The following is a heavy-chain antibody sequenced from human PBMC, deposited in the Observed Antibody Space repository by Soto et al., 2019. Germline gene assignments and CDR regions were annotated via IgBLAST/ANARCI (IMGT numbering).Heavy chain of an antibody. CDR1: GFSFTSHW. CDR3: ARDQGREILASAFDF. J-gene: IGHJ3*01. CDR2: IKRDGSAS. Sequence: EVQLVESGGGLVQPGESLRLSCAASGFSFTSHWMRWVRQAPGKGLEWVATIKRDGSASYYLGSVKGRFTISRDNANDSLFLEMTSLRAEDTAVYYCARDQGREILASAFDFWGQGTKVTVSS. V-gene: IGHV3-7*01. D-gene: IGHD5-12*01.